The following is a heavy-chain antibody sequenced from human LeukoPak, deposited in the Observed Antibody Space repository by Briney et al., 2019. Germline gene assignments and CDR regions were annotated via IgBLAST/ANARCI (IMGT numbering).Heavy chain of an antibody. CDR3: AREYCSSTSCPTGNWFDP. J-gene: IGHJ5*02. V-gene: IGHV1-2*02. D-gene: IGHD2-2*01. CDR1: GYTFTGYY. Sequence: ASVKVSCKASGYTFTGYYMHWVRQAPGQGLEWMGWINPNSGGTNYAQKFQGRVTMTRDTSISTAYMELSRLRSDDTAVYYCAREYCSSTSCPTGNWFDPWGQGTLVTVSS. CDR2: INPNSGGT.